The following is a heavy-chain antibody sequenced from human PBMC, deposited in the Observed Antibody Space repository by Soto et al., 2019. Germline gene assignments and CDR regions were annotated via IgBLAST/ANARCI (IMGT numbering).Heavy chain of an antibody. CDR2: ISSSSSYI. Sequence: EVQLVESGGGLVKPGGSLRLSCAASGFTFSSYSMNWVRQAPGKGLEWVSSISSSSSYIYYADSVKGRFTISRDNAKNSLYLQMNSLRAEDTAVYYCARELTTVTTDHKSPPKPSTGNWFDPWGQGTLVTVSS. CDR3: ARELTTVTTDHKSPPKPSTGNWFDP. J-gene: IGHJ5*02. V-gene: IGHV3-21*01. D-gene: IGHD4-17*01. CDR1: GFTFSSYS.